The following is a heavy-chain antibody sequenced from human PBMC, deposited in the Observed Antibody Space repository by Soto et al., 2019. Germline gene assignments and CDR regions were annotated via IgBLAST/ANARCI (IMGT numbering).Heavy chain of an antibody. CDR2: ITDTGGDA. V-gene: IGHV3-23*01. Sequence: EVQLLESGGDLIQPGGSLRLSCVASGLTFGSRAMSWVRQSPGEGLEWVSTITDTGGDAKYADSVRGRFAISRDNSKNTLYLQMNSLRAEDTAVYYCARDLSGYDTSGHYTEGNFDYWGQGTLVTVSS. CDR1: GLTFGSRA. J-gene: IGHJ4*02. D-gene: IGHD3-22*01. CDR3: ARDLSGYDTSGHYTEGNFDY.